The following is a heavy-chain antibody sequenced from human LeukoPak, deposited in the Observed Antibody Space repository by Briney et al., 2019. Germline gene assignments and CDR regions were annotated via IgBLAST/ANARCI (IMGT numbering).Heavy chain of an antibody. D-gene: IGHD1-1*01. Sequence: ASVKVSCKASGYTFTSYGISWVRQAPGQGLEWMGWISAYNGNTNYAQKLQGRVTMTTDTSTSTAYMELRSLRSDDAAVYYCARPTMGYNWNESPIDYWGQGTLVTVSS. V-gene: IGHV1-18*01. CDR1: GYTFTSYG. CDR2: ISAYNGNT. J-gene: IGHJ4*02. CDR3: ARPTMGYNWNESPIDY.